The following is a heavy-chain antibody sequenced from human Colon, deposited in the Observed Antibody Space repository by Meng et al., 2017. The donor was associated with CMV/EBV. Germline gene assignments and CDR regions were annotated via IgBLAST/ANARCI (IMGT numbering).Heavy chain of an antibody. J-gene: IGHJ5*02. CDR2: VKPSGSA. V-gene: IGHV4-34*01. CDR3: ARREGVEVPAAAKNWFDV. Sequence: SETLSLTCSVSGGSFSAYYWSWIRQSPGKGLEWIGEVKPSGSANYNPSLKSRVTILADTSKNQFSLKLRSVTAADTAVYYCARREGVEVPAAAKNWFDVWGRGTRVTVSS. CDR1: GGSFSAYY. D-gene: IGHD2-2*01.